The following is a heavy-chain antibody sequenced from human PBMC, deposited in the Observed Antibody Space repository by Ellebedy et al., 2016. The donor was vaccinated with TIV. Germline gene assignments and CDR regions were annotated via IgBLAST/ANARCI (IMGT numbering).Heavy chain of an antibody. CDR2: SSSSGTYI. D-gene: IGHD2-21*01. CDR3: VRTAYYLGFDI. Sequence: GGSLRLSXTASRFTVSSYNMNWVRQAPGKGLEWVSSSSSSGTYIYYADSVKGRFTISRDNAKNSLYLEMNSLRAEDTAVYYCVRTAYYLGFDIWGQGTMVTVSS. CDR1: RFTVSSYN. V-gene: IGHV3-21*01. J-gene: IGHJ3*02.